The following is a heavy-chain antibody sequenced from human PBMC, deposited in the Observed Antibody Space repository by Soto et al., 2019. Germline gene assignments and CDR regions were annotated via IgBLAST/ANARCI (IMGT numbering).Heavy chain of an antibody. CDR3: AVTGFGELLFTANFDY. J-gene: IGHJ4*02. V-gene: IGHV1-8*01. Sequence: ASVKVSCKASGYTFTSYDINWVRQATGQGLEWMGWMNPNSGNTGYAQKFQGRVTMTRNTSISTAYMELSSLRSEDTAVYYCAVTGFGELLFTANFDYWGQGTLVTVSS. D-gene: IGHD3-10*01. CDR1: GYTFTSYD. CDR2: MNPNSGNT.